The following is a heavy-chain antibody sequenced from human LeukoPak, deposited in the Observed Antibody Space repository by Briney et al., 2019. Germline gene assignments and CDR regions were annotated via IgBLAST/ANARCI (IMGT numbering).Heavy chain of an antibody. CDR2: ISSVGGGSTT. D-gene: IGHD6-6*01. CDR3: ARDRWEANRPSGPIDY. J-gene: IGHJ4*02. CDR1: GFGFSGHE. Sequence: GGSLRLSCAASGFGFSGHEMNWVRQGPGKGPEWIAYISSVGGGSTTYYADSVRGRFTISRDNAKKSLFLQMNSLRAEDTGVYYCARDRWEANRPSGPIDYWGQGTLVTVSP. V-gene: IGHV3-48*03.